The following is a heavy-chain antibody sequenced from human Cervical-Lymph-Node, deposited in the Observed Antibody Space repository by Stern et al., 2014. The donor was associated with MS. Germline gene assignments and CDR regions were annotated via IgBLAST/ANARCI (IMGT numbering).Heavy chain of an antibody. Sequence: QVQLQESGPGLVKPSQTLSLTCTVSGGSISSGGYYWSWIRQHPGKGLEXIGYLYYSGSTYYNPSLKSRVTISVDTSKNQFSLKLSSVTAADTAVYYCARKYCSSTSCYVSAFDIWGQGTMVTVSS. J-gene: IGHJ3*02. CDR2: LYYSGST. V-gene: IGHV4-31*03. CDR3: ARKYCSSTSCYVSAFDI. D-gene: IGHD2-2*01. CDR1: GGSISSGGYY.